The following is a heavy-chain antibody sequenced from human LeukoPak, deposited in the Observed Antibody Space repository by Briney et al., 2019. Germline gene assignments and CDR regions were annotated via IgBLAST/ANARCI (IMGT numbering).Heavy chain of an antibody. CDR3: VKDLWYYSSGWFDY. Sequence: GGSLRLSCSASGFTFSSYAMHWVRQAPGKGLEYVSAISSNGGSTYYADSVKGRFTISRDNSRNTLYLQMSSLRAEDTAVYYCVKDLWYYSSGWFDYWGQGTLVTVSS. CDR2: ISSNGGST. V-gene: IGHV3-64D*06. D-gene: IGHD6-19*01. J-gene: IGHJ4*02. CDR1: GFTFSSYA.